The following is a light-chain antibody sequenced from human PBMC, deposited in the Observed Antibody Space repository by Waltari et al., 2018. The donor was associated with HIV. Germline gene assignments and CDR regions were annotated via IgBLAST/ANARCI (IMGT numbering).Light chain of an antibody. CDR2: QIT. V-gene: IGLV2-14*03. CDR3: STHTADDTLA. CDR1: TRDFGPYNF. Sequence: QSALTQPASVSGSPGQSVTISCPGTTRDFGPYNFVSWYQQHPGNVPKVLLYQITSRPSGVPHRVSASRSGNTASLTISGIQAEDEAVYYCSTHTADDTLAFGGGTKLTVL. J-gene: IGLJ3*02.